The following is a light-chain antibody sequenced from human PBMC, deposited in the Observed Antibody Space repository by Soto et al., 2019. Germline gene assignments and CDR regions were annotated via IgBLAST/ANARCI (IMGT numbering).Light chain of an antibody. CDR2: GAS. CDR3: QHRSNWPA. V-gene: IGKV3D-20*02. CDR1: RSVSSSF. J-gene: IGKJ4*01. Sequence: EIVLTQSPGTLSLSPGERATLSCRASRSVSSSFLAWYQQKPGQAPRLLIYGASGRATGIPDRFSGSGSGTDFTLTISSLEPEDFALYYCQHRSNWPAFGGGTKVDIK.